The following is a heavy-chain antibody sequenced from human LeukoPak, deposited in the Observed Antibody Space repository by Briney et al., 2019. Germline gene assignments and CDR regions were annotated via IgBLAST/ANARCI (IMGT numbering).Heavy chain of an antibody. V-gene: IGHV3-23*01. Sequence: GGSLRLSCAASGFTFSSYWMSWVRQAPGKGLDWVSSISGGGGNTAYADSVKGRFTISRDNSKNTLNLQINSLRAEDTAVYYCAKDTGANPYYYYYMDVWGKGTTVTVSS. CDR3: AKDTGANPYYYYYMDV. D-gene: IGHD1-26*01. J-gene: IGHJ6*03. CDR2: ISGGGGNT. CDR1: GFTFSSYW.